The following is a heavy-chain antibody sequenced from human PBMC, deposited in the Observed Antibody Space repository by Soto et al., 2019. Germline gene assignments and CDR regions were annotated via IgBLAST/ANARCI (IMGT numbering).Heavy chain of an antibody. J-gene: IGHJ4*02. CDR1: GGTFSTDT. Sequence: QVQLVQSGAEVKKPGSSVKVSCKDSGGTFSTDTISWVRQAPGQGLEWMGRIIPILGIANYAQKFQGRVTITADKSTSTAYMELSSLRSEDTAVYYCASRSTVVVAATEAFDYWGQGTLVTVSS. CDR2: IIPILGIA. D-gene: IGHD2-15*01. CDR3: ASRSTVVVAATEAFDY. V-gene: IGHV1-69*02.